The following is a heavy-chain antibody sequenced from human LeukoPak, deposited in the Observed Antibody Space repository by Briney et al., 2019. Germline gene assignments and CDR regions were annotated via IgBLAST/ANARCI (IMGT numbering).Heavy chain of an antibody. V-gene: IGHV4-59*08. J-gene: IGHJ4*02. CDR3: ARRVAVTGIYCFDH. D-gene: IGHD6-19*01. CDR2: ISNSGNT. CDR1: GISITNYY. Sequence: SETLSLTCAVSGISITNYYWSWIRQPPGKGLEWIGYISNSGNTNYNPSLKSRVTISLDTSKNQFSLKLTSVTDEDTAVYYCARRVAVTGIYCFDHWGQGTPVTVSS.